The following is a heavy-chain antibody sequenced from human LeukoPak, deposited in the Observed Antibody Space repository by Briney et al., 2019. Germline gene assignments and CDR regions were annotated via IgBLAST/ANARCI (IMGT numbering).Heavy chain of an antibody. D-gene: IGHD3-3*01. CDR2: IRSKANSYAT. CDR1: GFTFSGSA. V-gene: IGHV3-73*01. CDR3: TRDLTIFGVVKNSDV. Sequence: GGSLRLSCAASGFTFSGSAMHWVRQASGKGLEWVGRIRSKANSYATAYAASVKGRFTISRDDSKNTAYLQMNSLKTADTAVYYCTRDLTIFGVVKNSDVWGKGTTVTVSS. J-gene: IGHJ6*04.